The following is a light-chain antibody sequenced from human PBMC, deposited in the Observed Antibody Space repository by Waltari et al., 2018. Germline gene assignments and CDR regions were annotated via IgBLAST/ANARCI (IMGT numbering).Light chain of an antibody. CDR3: SSYTTTSTLLVV. CDR2: DVN. CDR1: SSDIGSYNY. V-gene: IGLV2-14*03. Sequence: QSALTQPPSVSGSPGQSITISCTGTSSDIGSYNYVSWYQHHPGKAPKLMIFDVNNRPSGVSDRFSGSKSGNTASLTISGLQAEDEADYYCSSYTTTSTLLVVFGGGTKLTVL. J-gene: IGLJ2*01.